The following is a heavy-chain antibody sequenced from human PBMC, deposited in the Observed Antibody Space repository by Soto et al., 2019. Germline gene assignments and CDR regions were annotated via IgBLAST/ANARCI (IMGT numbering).Heavy chain of an antibody. V-gene: IGHV3-48*01. Sequence: PGGSLRLSCAPFGFTFTSYSMNWVRQAPGKGLEWLSYINPKGDSIYYADSVKGRFTISRDNVQNSLYLQMNSLRAEDTAVYYCARDISSHTSDYSDFDYWGQGTVVTVS. CDR2: INPKGDSI. J-gene: IGHJ4*02. D-gene: IGHD3-22*01. CDR1: GFTFTSYS. CDR3: ARDISSHTSDYSDFDY.